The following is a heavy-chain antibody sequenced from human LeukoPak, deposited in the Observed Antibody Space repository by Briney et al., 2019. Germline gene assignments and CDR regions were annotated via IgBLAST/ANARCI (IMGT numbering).Heavy chain of an antibody. CDR3: ARRVAVTARYYFDF. D-gene: IGHD6-19*01. CDR2: IYYSGST. CDR1: GGSISSYY. J-gene: IGHJ4*02. V-gene: IGHV4-59*08. Sequence: KSSETLSLTCTVSGGSISSYYWSWIRQPPGKGLEWIGYIYYSGSTNYNPSLKSRVTISVDTSKNQFSLKVNAVTAADTAVYFCARRVAVTARYYFDFWGQGALVTVSS.